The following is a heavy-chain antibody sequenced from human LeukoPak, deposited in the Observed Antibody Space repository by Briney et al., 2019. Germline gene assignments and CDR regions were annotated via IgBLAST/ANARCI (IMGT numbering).Heavy chain of an antibody. CDR2: INHNGST. Sequence: SETLSLTCAVYGGSFSGYYWSWIRQPPGKGLEWIGEINHNGSTNYNPSLKSRVTISVDTSKNQFSLKLSSVTAADTAVYYCARGLWVTISGMDVWGQGTTVTVSS. J-gene: IGHJ6*02. CDR1: GGSFSGYY. V-gene: IGHV4-34*01. CDR3: ARGLWVTISGMDV. D-gene: IGHD3-9*01.